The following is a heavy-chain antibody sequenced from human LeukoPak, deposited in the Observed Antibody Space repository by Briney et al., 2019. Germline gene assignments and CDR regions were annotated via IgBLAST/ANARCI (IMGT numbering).Heavy chain of an antibody. Sequence: PGGSLRLSCAASGFTVSGNYMGWVRQAPGKGLEWVSVIYSGGDTYYADSVKGRFTISRDNSKNTLYLQMNSLRAEDTAVYYCARFRGRSSGWSNWFDPWGQGTLVTVSS. D-gene: IGHD6-19*01. CDR2: IYSGGDT. CDR1: GFTVSGNY. J-gene: IGHJ5*02. CDR3: ARFRGRSSGWSNWFDP. V-gene: IGHV3-66*01.